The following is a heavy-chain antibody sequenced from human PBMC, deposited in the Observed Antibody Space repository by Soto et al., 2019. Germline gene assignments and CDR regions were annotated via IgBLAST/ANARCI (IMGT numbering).Heavy chain of an antibody. V-gene: IGHV1-3*01. CDR2: INAGNGNT. Sequence: ASVKVSCKASGYTFTSYAMHWVRQAPGQRLEWMGWINAGNGNTKYSQKFQGRVTITRDTSASTAYMELSSLRSEDTAVYYCARDPIGWWNDFWNYYMDVWGKGTTVTVSS. CDR3: ARDPIGWWNDFWNYYMDV. J-gene: IGHJ6*03. D-gene: IGHD3-3*01. CDR1: GYTFTSYA.